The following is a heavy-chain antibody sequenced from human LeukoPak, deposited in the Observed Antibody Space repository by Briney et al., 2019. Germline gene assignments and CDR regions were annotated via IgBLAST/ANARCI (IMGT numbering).Heavy chain of an antibody. D-gene: IGHD6-19*01. CDR2: MNSDGSSK. CDR3: AREVSGEGWYNWFDP. CDR1: AFTFSSYW. J-gene: IGHJ5*02. V-gene: IGHV3-74*03. Sequence: GGSLRLFCAASAFTFSSYWMHWLRQVPGQGLVWVSRMNSDGSSKKYADSVKGRFTISRDNAKNTLYLQMNNLRAEDTAVYYCAREVSGEGWYNWFDPWGQGTMVTVSS.